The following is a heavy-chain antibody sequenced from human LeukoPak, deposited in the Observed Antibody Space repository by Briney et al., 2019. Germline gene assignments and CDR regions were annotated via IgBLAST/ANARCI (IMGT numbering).Heavy chain of an antibody. CDR3: ARVSRDFWSGSDHAFDI. D-gene: IGHD3-3*01. CDR1: GGSISSGDYY. Sequence: SQTLSLTCTVSGGSISSGDYYWRWIRQPPGKGLEWIGYIYYSGSTYYNPSLKSRVTISVDTSKNQFSLKLSSVTAADTAVYYCARVSRDFWSGSDHAFDIWGQGTMVTVSS. V-gene: IGHV4-30-4*08. CDR2: IYYSGST. J-gene: IGHJ3*02.